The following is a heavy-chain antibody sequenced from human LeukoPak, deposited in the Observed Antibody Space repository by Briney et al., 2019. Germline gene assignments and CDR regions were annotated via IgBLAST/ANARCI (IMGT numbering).Heavy chain of an antibody. CDR1: GFTFDDYA. CDR2: ISWNSGSI. D-gene: IGHD3-10*01. J-gene: IGHJ5*02. Sequence: GGSLRLSCAASGFTFDDYAMHWVRQAPGKGLEWVSGISWNSGSIGYADSVKGRFTISRDNAKNSLYLQMNSLRAEDTALYYCAKGLVRGVIRPPWFDPWGKGTLVTVSS. CDR3: AKGLVRGVIRPPWFDP. V-gene: IGHV3-9*01.